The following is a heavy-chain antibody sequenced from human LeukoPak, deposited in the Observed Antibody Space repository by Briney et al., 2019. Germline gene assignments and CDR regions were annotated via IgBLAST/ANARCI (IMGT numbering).Heavy chain of an antibody. CDR3: AKAHRGDSSGYYRIIDYYYYGMDV. CDR2: LSGSDGST. CDR1: GFTFSTYA. Sequence: PGGSLRLSCAGSGFTFSTYAMPWVRRASGKGLEWVSVLSGSDGSTYYADSVKGRFTISRDNFKNTLYLQMNSLRAEDTAVYYCAKAHRGDSSGYYRIIDYYYYGMDVWGQGTTVTVSS. D-gene: IGHD3-22*01. J-gene: IGHJ6*02. V-gene: IGHV3-23*01.